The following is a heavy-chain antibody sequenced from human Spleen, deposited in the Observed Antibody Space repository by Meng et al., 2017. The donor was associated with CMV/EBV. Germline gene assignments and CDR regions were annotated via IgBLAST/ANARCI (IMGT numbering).Heavy chain of an antibody. CDR1: GGSISSSNW. J-gene: IGHJ4*02. V-gene: IGHV4-4*02. CDR2: IYHSGTT. D-gene: IGHD3-9*01. CDR3: ARQYYDILTGSYYFDY. Sequence: SETLSLTCGVSGGSISSSNWWNWVRQPPGKGLEWIGEIYHSGTTNYNPSLKSRVTISVDKPKNQFSLKLTSVTAADTAVYYCARQYYDILTGSYYFDYWGQGTLVTVSS.